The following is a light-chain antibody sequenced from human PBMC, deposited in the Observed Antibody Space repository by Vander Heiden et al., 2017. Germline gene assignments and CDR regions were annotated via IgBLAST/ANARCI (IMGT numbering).Light chain of an antibody. CDR3: QQSYSTRLYT. Sequence: DIQMTQPPSSLSASVGDRVTITCRASQSISSYLNWYQQKPGKAPKLLIYAASSLQSGVPSRFSGSGSGTDFTLTISSLQPEDFATYYCQQSYSTRLYTFGQGTKLEIK. CDR2: AAS. J-gene: IGKJ2*01. CDR1: QSISSY. V-gene: IGKV1-39*01.